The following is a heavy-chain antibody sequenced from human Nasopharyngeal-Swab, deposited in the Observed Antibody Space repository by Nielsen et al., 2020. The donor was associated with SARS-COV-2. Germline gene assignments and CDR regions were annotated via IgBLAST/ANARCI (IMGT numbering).Heavy chain of an antibody. D-gene: IGHD6-13*01. CDR2: IYYSGST. J-gene: IGHJ6*03. V-gene: IGHV4-59*01. CDR1: GGSISSYS. CDR3: ARTAGYYYMDV. Sequence: SETLSLTCAVSGGSISSYSWSWIRLPPGKGLEWIGYIYYSGSTNYRPSLKSRVTISVDTSKNQFSLKLNSVTAADTAVYYCARTAGYYYMDVWGKGTTVTVSS.